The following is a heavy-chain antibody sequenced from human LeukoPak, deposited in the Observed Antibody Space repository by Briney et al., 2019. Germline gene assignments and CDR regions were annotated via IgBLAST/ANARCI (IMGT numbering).Heavy chain of an antibody. V-gene: IGHV4-31*03. CDR3: ARNFGTTPGYSSGWVDY. Sequence: SQTLSLTCTVSGGSISSGGYYWSWIRQHPGKGLEWIGYIYYSGSTYYNPSLKSRVTISVDTSKNQFSLKLSSVTAADTAVYYCARNFGTTPGYSSGWVDYWGQGTLVTVSS. CDR1: GGSISSGGYY. CDR2: IYYSGST. J-gene: IGHJ4*02. D-gene: IGHD6-19*01.